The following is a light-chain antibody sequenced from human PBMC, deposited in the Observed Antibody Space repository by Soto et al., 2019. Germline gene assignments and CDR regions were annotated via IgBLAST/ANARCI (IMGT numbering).Light chain of an antibody. J-gene: IGKJ5*01. CDR3: QQSYTAPSIT. CDR2: GVS. V-gene: IGKV1-39*01. CDR1: QSISSS. Sequence: DIQMTQSPSSLSDSVGDKVTITCRASQSISSSLNWYQQKSGKAPNLLIYGVSRLQGGVPSRFSGSGSGTDFTLSISSLQPEDFATYYCQQSYTAPSITFGQGTRLEIK.